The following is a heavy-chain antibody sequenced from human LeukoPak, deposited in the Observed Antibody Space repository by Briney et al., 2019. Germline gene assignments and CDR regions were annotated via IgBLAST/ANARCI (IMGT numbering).Heavy chain of an antibody. V-gene: IGHV4-39*01. D-gene: IGHD5-24*01. CDR1: GGSISSSSYY. CDR3: ARRVRDGYNYFDY. Sequence: PSETLSLTCTVSGGSISSSSYYWGWIRQPPGKWLEWIGSIYYSGSTYYNPSLKSRVTISVDTSKNQFSLKLSSVTAADTAVYYCARRVRDGYNYFDYWGQGTLVTISS. CDR2: IYYSGST. J-gene: IGHJ4*02.